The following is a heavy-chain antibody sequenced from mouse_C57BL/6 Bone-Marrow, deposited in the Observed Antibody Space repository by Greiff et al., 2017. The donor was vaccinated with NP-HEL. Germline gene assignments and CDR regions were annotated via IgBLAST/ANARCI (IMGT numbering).Heavy chain of an antibody. CDR1: GYTFTSYW. CDR2: ICPGSVST. V-gene: IGHV1-55*01. J-gene: IGHJ3*01. CDR3: ARFYDYGAWFAY. Sequence: VQLQQPGAELVKPGASVKMSCKASGYTFTSYWITWVKQRPGQGLEWIGDICPGSVSTNYNEKFKRTATLTVDTSSSTAYMQLSSLTSEDSAVYYCARFYDYGAWFAYWGQGTLVTVSA. D-gene: IGHD2-4*01.